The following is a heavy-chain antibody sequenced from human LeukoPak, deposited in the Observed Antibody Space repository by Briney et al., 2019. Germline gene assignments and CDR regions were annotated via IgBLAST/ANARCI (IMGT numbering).Heavy chain of an antibody. CDR1: GGSISSGSYY. Sequence: PSETLSLTCTVSGGSISSGSYYWSWIRQPDGKGLERIGRIYTSGSTNYNPSLKSRVTISVDTSKNQLSLKLSSVTAADTAVYYCARSPQLLWFDPWGQGTLVTVSS. CDR3: ARSPQLLWFDP. D-gene: IGHD6-6*01. J-gene: IGHJ5*02. V-gene: IGHV4-61*02. CDR2: IYTSGST.